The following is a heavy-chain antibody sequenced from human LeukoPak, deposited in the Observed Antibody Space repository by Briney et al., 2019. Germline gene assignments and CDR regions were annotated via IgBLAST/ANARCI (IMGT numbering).Heavy chain of an antibody. J-gene: IGHJ4*02. CDR3: ARDSTRKDCSGGICQYFFDY. CDR1: GFTFSSYS. Sequence: VQPGGSLRLSCAASGFTFSSYSMNWVRQAPGMGLEWMAIIWYDGSIKYYVDSVKGRFTISRDNSKNTLYLQMDSLRAEDTAVYYCARDSTRKDCSGGICQYFFDYWGQGTLVTVSS. D-gene: IGHD2-15*01. CDR2: IWYDGSIK. V-gene: IGHV3-33*08.